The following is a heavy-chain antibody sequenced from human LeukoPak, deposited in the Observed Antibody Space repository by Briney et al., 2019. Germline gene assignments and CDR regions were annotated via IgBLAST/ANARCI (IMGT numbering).Heavy chain of an antibody. V-gene: IGHV1-2*02. CDR2: INPKTGVP. J-gene: IGHJ3*02. CDR1: GYTFTGYY. Sequence: ASVKVSCKASGYTFTGYYMHWVRQAPGQGFEWMGWINPKTGVPHSAEKFQGRVTMTRDTSIGTAYMDLNRLTSDDTAVYYCARGRTHFAWKAAFDIWGQGTMVTVSS. CDR3: ARGRTHFAWKAAFDI. D-gene: IGHD3-9*01.